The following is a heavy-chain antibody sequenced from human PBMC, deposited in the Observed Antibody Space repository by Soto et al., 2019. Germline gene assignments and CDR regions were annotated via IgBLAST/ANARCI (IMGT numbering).Heavy chain of an antibody. D-gene: IGHD3-10*01. Sequence: QAHLAQSGAEVKKPGSSVTVSCKASGGTFNSYGISWVRQAPGQGLDWMGEIIPLYGTVNYAQKFQGRVSITAAKSTSTAYMDLNSLRSDDTAVYYCARVRVIRGVIPSHFGLWGQGTQVTVSS. CDR2: IIPLYGTV. V-gene: IGHV1-69*06. CDR1: GGTFNSYG. J-gene: IGHJ4*02. CDR3: ARVRVIRGVIPSHFGL.